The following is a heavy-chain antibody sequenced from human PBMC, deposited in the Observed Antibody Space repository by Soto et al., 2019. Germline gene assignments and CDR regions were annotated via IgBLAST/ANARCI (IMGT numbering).Heavy chain of an antibody. V-gene: IGHV3-7*03. CDR1: GFRFRDYW. D-gene: IGHD3-16*02. CDR3: AAYCYTMTCTHFHGYS. Sequence: EVQLVESGGGLVQTGGSLRLSCAVSGFRFRDYWMSWVRQAPGKGLEWVANIKQDESDKYYVDPVKGRFTISRDNAKNALYLQMNSLRVEDTAVYYCAAYCYTMTCTHFHGYSWGQGTQVTVSS. J-gene: IGHJ5*02. CDR2: IKQDESDK.